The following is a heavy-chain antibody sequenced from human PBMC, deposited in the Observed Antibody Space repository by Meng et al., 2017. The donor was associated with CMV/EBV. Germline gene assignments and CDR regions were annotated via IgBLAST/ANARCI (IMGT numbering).Heavy chain of an antibody. V-gene: IGHV1-2*02. Sequence: QEQLVQPWAEMKKPGASFKVSFTTSGFTFSDYYSHWVQQAPGQGLEWMGWVNSNNNATNYARKFQGRVSMTRDTSISTAHMELSRLMSDDTAVYYCVRSSGWSLFDYWGQGTLVTVSS. D-gene: IGHD6-19*01. CDR2: VNSNNNAT. J-gene: IGHJ4*02. CDR3: VRSSGWSLFDY. CDR1: GFTFSDYY.